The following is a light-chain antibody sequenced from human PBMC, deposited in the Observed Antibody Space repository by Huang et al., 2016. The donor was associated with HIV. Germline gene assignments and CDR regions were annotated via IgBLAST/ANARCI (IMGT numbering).Light chain of an antibody. CDR3: QQSYTTPDT. Sequence: DIQMTQSPSSLSASVGDRVNITCRASQSISNFLNWYQQKQGKAPKLLIYTASNLQSGVPSRFSGSGSGTDFTLTISSLQPEDFATFYCQQSYTTPDTFGPGTKLDIK. J-gene: IGKJ3*01. CDR2: TAS. V-gene: IGKV1-39*01. CDR1: QSISNF.